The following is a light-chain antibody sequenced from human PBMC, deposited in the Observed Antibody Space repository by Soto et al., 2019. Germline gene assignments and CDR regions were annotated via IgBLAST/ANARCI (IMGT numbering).Light chain of an antibody. Sequence: EILLTQSPGTLSLSPGERATFSCRASQSVSSTYLAWYQQKPGQSPRLLIHGASSRASGIPDRFSGSGSGTDFTLTINRLEPEDFAVYYCHQYGISPPVTFGQGTRLEIK. J-gene: IGKJ5*01. V-gene: IGKV3-20*01. CDR2: GAS. CDR1: QSVSSTY. CDR3: HQYGISPPVT.